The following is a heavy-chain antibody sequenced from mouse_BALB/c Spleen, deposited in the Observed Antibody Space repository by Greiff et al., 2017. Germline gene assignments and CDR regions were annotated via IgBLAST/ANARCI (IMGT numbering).Heavy chain of an antibody. Sequence: YWMNWVKQRPEQGLEWMGRIDPYDSETHYNQKFKDKAILTVDKSSSTAYMQLSSLTSEDSAVYYCARLASFAYWGQGTLVTVSA. J-gene: IGHJ3*01. CDR3: ARLASFAY. CDR2: IDPYDSET. CDR1: YW. V-gene: IGHV1-74*01.